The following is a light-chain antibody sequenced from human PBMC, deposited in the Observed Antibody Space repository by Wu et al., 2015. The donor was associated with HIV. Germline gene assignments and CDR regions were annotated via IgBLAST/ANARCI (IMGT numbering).Light chain of an antibody. CDR1: QSVSSTY. J-gene: IGKJ1*01. CDR3: QHRSNSWT. Sequence: EIVLTQSPGTLSLSPGERATPSCRASQSVSSTYLAWYQQKPGHPPRLLIYDASNRATGTPARFSGSGSGTDFTLTISSLEPEDFAIYYCQHRSNSWTFGQGTKVEIK. V-gene: IGKV3D-20*02. CDR2: DAS.